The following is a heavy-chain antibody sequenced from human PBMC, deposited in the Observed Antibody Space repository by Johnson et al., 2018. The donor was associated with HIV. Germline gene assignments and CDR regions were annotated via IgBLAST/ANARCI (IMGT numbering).Heavy chain of an antibody. J-gene: IGHJ3*02. Sequence: QVQLVESGGGVVQPGRSLRLSCAASGFTFSSYGMHWVRQAPGKGLEWVAVISYDGSNKYYADSVKGRFTISRDNSKNTLYLQMNSLRAEDTAVYYCAKDGGGWELVPDACDIWGQGTMVTVSS. V-gene: IGHV3-30*18. CDR3: AKDGGGWELVPDACDI. CDR2: ISYDGSNK. D-gene: IGHD1-26*01. CDR1: GFTFSSYG.